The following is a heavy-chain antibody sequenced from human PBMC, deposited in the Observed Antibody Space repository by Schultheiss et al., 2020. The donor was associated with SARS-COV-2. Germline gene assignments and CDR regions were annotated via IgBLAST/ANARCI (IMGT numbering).Heavy chain of an antibody. Sequence: SQTLSLTCAVYGGSFSGYYWSWIRQPPGKGLEWIGEINHSGSTNYNPSLKSRVTISVDTSKNQFSLKLSSVTAADTAVYYCARDVASTTGTTYFDYWGQGTLVTVSS. CDR3: ARDVASTTGTTYFDY. J-gene: IGHJ4*02. D-gene: IGHD1-1*01. CDR2: INHSGST. CDR1: GGSFSGYY. V-gene: IGHV4-34*01.